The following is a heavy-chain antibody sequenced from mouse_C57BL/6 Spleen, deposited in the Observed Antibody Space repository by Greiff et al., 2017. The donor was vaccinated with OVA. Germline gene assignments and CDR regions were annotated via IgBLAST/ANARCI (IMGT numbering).Heavy chain of an antibody. CDR1: GYSITSGYY. CDR3: ARVRTTVDAMDY. D-gene: IGHD1-1*01. V-gene: IGHV3-6*01. Sequence: EVKLQESGPGLVKPSQSLSLTCSVTGYSITSGYYWNWIRQFPGNKLEWMGYISYDGSNNYNPSLKNRISITRDTSKNQFFLKLNSVTTEDTATYYCARVRTTVDAMDYWGQGTSVTVSS. J-gene: IGHJ4*01. CDR2: ISYDGSN.